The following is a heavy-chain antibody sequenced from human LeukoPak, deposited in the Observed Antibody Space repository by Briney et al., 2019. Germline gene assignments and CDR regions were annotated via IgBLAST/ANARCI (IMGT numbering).Heavy chain of an antibody. V-gene: IGHV3-23*01. CDR1: GFTFSSYA. J-gene: IGHJ4*02. D-gene: IGHD2-15*01. Sequence: GGSLRLSCAASGFTFSSYAMSWVRQAPGKGLEWVSVISGSGDNTYYADSVKGRFTISRDNSKNTLFLQMNSLRAEDTAVYYCARDRSGSGPSDYWGQGTLVTVSS. CDR2: ISGSGDNT. CDR3: ARDRSGSGPSDY.